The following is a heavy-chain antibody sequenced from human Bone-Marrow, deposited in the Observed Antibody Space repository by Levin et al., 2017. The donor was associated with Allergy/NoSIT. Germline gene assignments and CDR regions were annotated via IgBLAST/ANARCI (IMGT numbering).Heavy chain of an antibody. CDR2: ISSTGDTL. J-gene: IGHJ4*02. Sequence: GGSLRLSCAASGFTISGYEMNWVRQAPEKGLECISYISSTGDTLYADSVRGRFTISRDNARNALYLQMNSLRAEDTAVYYCATTLSGYDSYFGYWGQGTLVTVSS. D-gene: IGHD5-12*01. CDR1: GFTISGYE. V-gene: IGHV3-48*03. CDR3: ATTLSGYDSYFGY.